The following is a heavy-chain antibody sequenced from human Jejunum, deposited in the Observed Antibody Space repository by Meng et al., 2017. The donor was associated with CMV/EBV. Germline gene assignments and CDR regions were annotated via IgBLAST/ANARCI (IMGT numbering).Heavy chain of an antibody. D-gene: IGHD5-24*01. Sequence: GELQEWVPGLFKPSETLSLTCRVYGGSFMNFFWRLRRQSPGKGLWWIGEIHPSRSTYYNPSLNSRVTMSVDTSKNQFSLNLRSVTAADTAVYYCSRGADAYKSGRSWGQGTLVTVSS. CDR1: GGSFMNFF. CDR2: IHPSRST. J-gene: IGHJ5*02. V-gene: IGHV4-34*02. CDR3: SRGADAYKSGRS.